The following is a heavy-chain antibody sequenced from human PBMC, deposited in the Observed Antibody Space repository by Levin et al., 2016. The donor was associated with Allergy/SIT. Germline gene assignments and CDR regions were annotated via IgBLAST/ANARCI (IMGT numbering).Heavy chain of an antibody. CDR1: GGTFSSYT. D-gene: IGHD2-2*01. CDR2: IIPILGIA. Sequence: SVKVSCKASGGTFSSYTISWVRQAPGQGLEWMGRIIPILGIANYAQKFQGRVTITADKSTSTAYMELSSLRSEDTAVYYCARSVRTLGYCSSTSCYEHRDYFDYWGQGTLVTVSS. CDR3: ARSVRTLGYCSSTSCYEHRDYFDY. J-gene: IGHJ4*02. V-gene: IGHV1-69*02.